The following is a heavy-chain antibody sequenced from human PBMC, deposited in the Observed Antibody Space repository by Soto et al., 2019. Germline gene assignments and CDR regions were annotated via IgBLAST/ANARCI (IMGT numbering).Heavy chain of an antibody. CDR3: AKNWNWGSLVH. CDR1: AGSISSINL. V-gene: IGHV4-4*02. CDR2: IYHTGGT. D-gene: IGHD7-27*01. J-gene: IGHJ4*02. Sequence: SETLSLTCAVSAGSISSINLWTWVRQPPGKGLEWIGEIYHTGGTNYNPSLKSRVTISVDKSKNHFSLSLSSVTAADTAVYYCAKNWNWGSLVHWGQAPLVT.